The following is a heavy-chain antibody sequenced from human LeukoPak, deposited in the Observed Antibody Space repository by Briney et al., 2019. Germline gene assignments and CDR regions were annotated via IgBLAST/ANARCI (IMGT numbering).Heavy chain of an antibody. CDR2: ISSSGSTI. D-gene: IGHD5-12*01. Sequence: GGSLRLSCAASGFTFSSYEMNWVRQAPGKGLEWVSYISSSGSTIYYADSVKGRFTISRDNAKNSLYLQMNSLRAEDTAVYYCAGALSMVATRGYWGQGTLVTVSS. CDR3: AGALSMVATRGY. J-gene: IGHJ4*02. V-gene: IGHV3-48*03. CDR1: GFTFSSYE.